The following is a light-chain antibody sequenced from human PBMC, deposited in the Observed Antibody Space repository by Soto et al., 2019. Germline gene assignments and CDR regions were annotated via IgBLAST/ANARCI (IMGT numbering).Light chain of an antibody. CDR1: ESVNIW. Sequence: DIQRTESPSILSASVGERVTITCRANESVNIWLAWYQQKPGQAPKLLIQKASTLQSGVPSRFSGSGSGTDFTITISSLKNEDCATYYCLQDYNYTLTFGGGTKVDIK. CDR3: LQDYNYTLT. J-gene: IGKJ4*01. V-gene: IGKV1-5*03. CDR2: KAS.